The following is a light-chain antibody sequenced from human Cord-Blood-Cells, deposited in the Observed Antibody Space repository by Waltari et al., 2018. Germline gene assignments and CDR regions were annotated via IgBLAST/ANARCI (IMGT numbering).Light chain of an antibody. CDR1: SSDVGGYNY. Sequence: QSALTQPASVSGSPGQPITISCTGTSSDVGGYNYFSWYQQHPGKAPKLMIYDVSNRPSGVSNRFSGSKSGNTASLTISGLQAEDEADYYCSSYTSSSTLVFGGGTKLTVL. CDR3: SSYTSSSTLV. V-gene: IGLV2-14*01. CDR2: DVS. J-gene: IGLJ2*01.